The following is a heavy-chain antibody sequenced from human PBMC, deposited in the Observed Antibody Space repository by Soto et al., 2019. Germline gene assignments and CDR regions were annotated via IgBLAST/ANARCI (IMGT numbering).Heavy chain of an antibody. J-gene: IGHJ6*02. V-gene: IGHV1-58*02. Sequence: QMQLLQSGPEVKKPRTSVKVSCKASGFTFSRSAIQWVRQARGQRLEWIGWIVVGSASTNYAQKFQGRVALSRDMSTNTAYMELSSLTSEETAVYYCAAALPGPPGYYGLDVWGRGTPVTVSS. CDR2: IVVGSAST. D-gene: IGHD2-21*01. CDR3: AAALPGPPGYYGLDV. CDR1: GFTFSRSA.